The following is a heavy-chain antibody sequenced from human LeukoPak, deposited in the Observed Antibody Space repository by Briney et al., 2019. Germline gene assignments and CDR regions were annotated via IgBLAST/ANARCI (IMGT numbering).Heavy chain of an antibody. Sequence: PSETLSLTCTVSGGSISSGDYYWSWIRQPPGKGLEWIGYIYYSGSTYYNPSLKSRVTISVDTSKNQFSLKLSSVTAADTAVYYCARQGGYSSSPDFWGQGTLITVSS. J-gene: IGHJ4*02. V-gene: IGHV4-30-4*01. D-gene: IGHD6-13*01. CDR2: IYYSGST. CDR3: ARQGGYSSSPDF. CDR1: GGSISSGDYY.